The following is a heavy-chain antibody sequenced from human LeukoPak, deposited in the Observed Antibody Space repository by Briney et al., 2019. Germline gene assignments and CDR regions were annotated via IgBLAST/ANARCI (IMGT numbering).Heavy chain of an antibody. Sequence: GGSLRLSSAASGFTFSSYGMHWVRQAPGKGLEWVAVIWYDGSNKYYADSVKGRFTISRDNSKNTLYLQMNSLRAEDTAVYYCARGRYGGNSGLDYWGQGTMVTVSS. CDR2: IWYDGSNK. V-gene: IGHV3-33*01. CDR3: ARGRYGGNSGLDY. D-gene: IGHD4-23*01. J-gene: IGHJ4*02. CDR1: GFTFSSYG.